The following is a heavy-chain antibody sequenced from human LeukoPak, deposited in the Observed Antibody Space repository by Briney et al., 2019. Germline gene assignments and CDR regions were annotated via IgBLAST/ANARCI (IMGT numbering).Heavy chain of an antibody. D-gene: IGHD6-13*01. J-gene: IGHJ4*02. CDR3: ARDAGQQLGPLGFDY. V-gene: IGHV3-53*01. Sequence: PGGSLRLSCAASGFTVSSNYMSWVRQAPGKGLEWVSVIHSGGSTYYADSVKGRFTISRDNSKNTLYLQMNGLRAEDTAVYYCARDAGQQLGPLGFDYWGQGTLVTVSS. CDR2: IHSGGST. CDR1: GFTVSSNY.